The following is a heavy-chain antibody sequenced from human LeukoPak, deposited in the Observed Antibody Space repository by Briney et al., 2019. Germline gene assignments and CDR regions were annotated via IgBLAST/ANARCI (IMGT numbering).Heavy chain of an antibody. V-gene: IGHV3-66*01. CDR1: GFTVSSSY. J-gene: IGHJ4*02. CDR2: IYSDGST. D-gene: IGHD3-22*01. CDR3: AKDERDYYDSSGYPDY. Sequence: PGGSLRLSCAASGFTVSSSYMSWVRQAPGKGLEWVSVIYSDGSTHYADSVKGRFTISRDNSKNTLYLQMNSLRAEDTAVYYCAKDERDYYDSSGYPDYWGQGTLVTVSS.